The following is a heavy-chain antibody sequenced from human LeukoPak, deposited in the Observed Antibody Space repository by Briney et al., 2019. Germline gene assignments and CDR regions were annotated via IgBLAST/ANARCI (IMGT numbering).Heavy chain of an antibody. J-gene: IGHJ4*02. D-gene: IGHD5-12*01. CDR2: IYYSGST. CDR1: GGSISSSSYC. CDR3: ARANSGYDDAVGFFHY. V-gene: IGHV4-39*07. Sequence: PSETLSLTCTVSGGSISSSSYCWGWIRQPPGKGLEWIGSIYYSGSTYYNPSLKSRVTISVDTSKNQFSLKLSSVTAADTAVYYCARANSGYDDAVGFFHYWGQGTLVTVSS.